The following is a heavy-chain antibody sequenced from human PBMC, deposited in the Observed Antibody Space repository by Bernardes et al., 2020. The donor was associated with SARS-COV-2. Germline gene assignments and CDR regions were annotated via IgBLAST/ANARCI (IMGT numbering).Heavy chain of an antibody. CDR3: ARDRYVAGYYFTEGGSYYYGMDV. Sequence: GGSLRLSCAASGFTFSDYYMSWIRQAPGKGLEWVSYISSSGSTIYYADSVKGRFTISRDNAKNSLYLQMNSLRAEDTAVYYCARDRYVAGYYFTEGGSYYYGMDVWGQGTTVTVSS. CDR2: ISSSGSTI. J-gene: IGHJ6*02. V-gene: IGHV3-11*01. CDR1: GFTFSDYY. D-gene: IGHD3-9*01.